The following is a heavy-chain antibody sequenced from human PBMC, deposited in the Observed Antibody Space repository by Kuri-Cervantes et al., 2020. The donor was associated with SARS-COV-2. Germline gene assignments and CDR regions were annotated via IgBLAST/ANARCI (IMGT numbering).Heavy chain of an antibody. Sequence: ASVKVSCKASGYTFTGYYMHWVRQAPGQGLEWMGWINPNSGGTNYAQKFQGRVTMTRDTSISTAYMELSRLRSDDTAVYYCARPHRIFGVGLNKSAWFDPWGQGTLVTVSS. CDR2: INPNSGGT. CDR1: GYTFTGYY. V-gene: IGHV1-2*02. J-gene: IGHJ5*02. CDR3: ARPHRIFGVGLNKSAWFDP. D-gene: IGHD3-3*01.